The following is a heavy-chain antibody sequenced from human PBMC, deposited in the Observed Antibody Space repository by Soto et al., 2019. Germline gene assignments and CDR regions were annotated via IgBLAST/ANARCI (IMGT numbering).Heavy chain of an antibody. CDR1: GYTFTSYG. V-gene: IGHV1-18*04. Sequence: GASVKVSCKASGYTFTSYGISWVRQAPGQGLEWMGWISAYNGNTNYAQKLQGRVTMTTDTSTSTAYMELRSLRSDDTAVYYCARALTRTYSSGWYGVDYWGQGTPVTVSS. D-gene: IGHD6-19*01. CDR2: ISAYNGNT. CDR3: ARALTRTYSSGWYGVDY. J-gene: IGHJ4*02.